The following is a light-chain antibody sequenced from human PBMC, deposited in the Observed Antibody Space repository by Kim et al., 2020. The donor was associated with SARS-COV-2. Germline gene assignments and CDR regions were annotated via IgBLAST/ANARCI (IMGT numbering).Light chain of an antibody. V-gene: IGKV2-28*01. CDR2: LGS. CDR3: MQAQQTPRIT. J-gene: IGKJ3*01. Sequence: DIVMTQSPLSLPVTPGEPASISCRSSQSLLHSNGYNYLDWYLQKPGQSPQLLIYLGSNRASGVPDRFSGSGSGTDFTLKISRVEAEDVGVYYCMQAQQTPRITFGPGTKVDIK. CDR1: QSLLHSNGYNY.